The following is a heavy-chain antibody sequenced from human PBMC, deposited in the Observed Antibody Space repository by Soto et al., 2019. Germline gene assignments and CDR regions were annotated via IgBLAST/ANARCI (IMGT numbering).Heavy chain of an antibody. CDR1: GFTFSSYG. D-gene: IGHD3-3*01. CDR3: AKDAEYYDFWSGGGYYYYGMDV. J-gene: IGHJ6*02. CDR2: ISYDGSNK. Sequence: PGGSLRLSCAASGFTFSSYGMHWVRQAPGKGLEWVAVISYDGSNKYYADSVKGRFTISRDNSKNTLYLQMNSLRAEDTAVYYCAKDAEYYDFWSGGGYYYYGMDVWGQGTTVTVSS. V-gene: IGHV3-30*18.